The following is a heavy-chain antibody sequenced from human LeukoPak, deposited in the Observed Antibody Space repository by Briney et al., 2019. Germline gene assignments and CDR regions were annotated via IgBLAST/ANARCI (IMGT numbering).Heavy chain of an antibody. J-gene: IGHJ4*02. CDR3: VRRDNTGWNYFDH. CDR1: GGSISSHY. D-gene: IGHD6-19*01. V-gene: IGHV4-59*08. CDR2: IYYSERT. Sequence: PSETLSLTCTVSGGSISSHYWSWIRQPPGKGLQWIGDIYYSERTNYNPSLRSRVTISVDTSKNQLSLNLTSVLAADTAMYYCVRRDNTGWNYFDHWGQGILVTVSS.